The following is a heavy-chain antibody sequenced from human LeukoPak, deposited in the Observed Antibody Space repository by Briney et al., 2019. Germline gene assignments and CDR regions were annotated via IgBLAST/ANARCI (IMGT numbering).Heavy chain of an antibody. CDR3: ARVYYDSSGYYRGDYYGMDV. CDR1: GFTFSSYS. V-gene: IGHV3-21*01. J-gene: IGHJ6*02. D-gene: IGHD3-22*01. Sequence: GGSLRLSCAASGFTFSSYSMNWVRQAPGKGLEWVSSISSSSSYIYYADSVKGRFTISRDNAKNSLYLQMNSLRAEDTAVYYCARVYYDSSGYYRGDYYGMDVWGQGTTVTVSS. CDR2: ISSSSSYI.